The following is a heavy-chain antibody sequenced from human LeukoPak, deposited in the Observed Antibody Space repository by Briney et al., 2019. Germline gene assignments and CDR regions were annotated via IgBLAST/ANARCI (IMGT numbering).Heavy chain of an antibody. V-gene: IGHV1-69*02. D-gene: IGHD5-18*01. J-gene: IGHJ6*02. Sequence: SVKVSCKASGGTFSSYTISWVRQAPGQGLEWMGRIIPILGIANYAQKFQGRVTITADKPTSTAYMELSSLRSEDTAVYYCARNGGGYSYGLKGNYYYYGMDVWGQGTTVTVSS. CDR1: GGTFSSYT. CDR2: IIPILGIA. CDR3: ARNGGGYSYGLKGNYYYYGMDV.